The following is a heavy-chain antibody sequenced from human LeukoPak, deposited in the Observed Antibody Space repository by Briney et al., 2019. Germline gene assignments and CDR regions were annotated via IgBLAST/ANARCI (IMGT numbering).Heavy chain of an antibody. CDR2: IYPGDSDT. CDR3: VRQKDYYMDV. Sequence: RGESLKISCKGSGYRFPSYWIGWVRQTPGKGLEWMGIIYPGDSDTRYSPSFQGQVTISADKSITTAYLQWSSLKASDTAMYYCVRQKDYYMDVWGKGTTVIFSS. V-gene: IGHV5-51*01. J-gene: IGHJ6*03. CDR1: GYRFPSYW.